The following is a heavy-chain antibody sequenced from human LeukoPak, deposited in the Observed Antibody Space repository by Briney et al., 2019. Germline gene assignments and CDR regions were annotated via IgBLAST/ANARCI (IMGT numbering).Heavy chain of an antibody. V-gene: IGHV4-59*01. CDR2: IYCSGST. CDR1: GGSISSYY. Sequence: PSETLSLTCTVSGGSISSYYWSWIRQPPGKGLEWIGYIYCSGSTNYNPSLKSRVTISVDTSKNQFSLKLSSVTAADTAVYYCARSHSGYDVIPGFWGQGTLVTVSS. J-gene: IGHJ4*02. D-gene: IGHD5-12*01. CDR3: ARSHSGYDVIPGF.